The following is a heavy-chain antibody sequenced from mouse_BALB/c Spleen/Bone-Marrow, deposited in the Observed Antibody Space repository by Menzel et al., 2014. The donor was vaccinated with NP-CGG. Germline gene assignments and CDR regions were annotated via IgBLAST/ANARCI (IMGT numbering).Heavy chain of an antibody. CDR2: ISNGGGST. D-gene: IGHD2-12*01. V-gene: IGHV5-12*02. CDR3: ARNAFYRGYAMDY. CDR1: GFTFSDYY. Sequence: EVKLVESGGGLVQPGGSLKLSCATSGFTFSDYYMYWVRQTPEKRLEWVAYISNGGGSTYYPDTVKGRFTISRDNAKNTPYLQVSRLKSEDTAMYYCARNAFYRGYAMDYWGQGTSVTVSS. J-gene: IGHJ4*01.